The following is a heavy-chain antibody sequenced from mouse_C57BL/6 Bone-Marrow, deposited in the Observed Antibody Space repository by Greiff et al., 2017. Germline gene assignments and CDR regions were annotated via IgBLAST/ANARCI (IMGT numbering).Heavy chain of an antibody. CDR2: ISNGGGST. J-gene: IGHJ2*01. CDR1: GFTFSDYY. CDR3: AREGRGYYFDY. V-gene: IGHV5-12*01. Sequence: EVTLMESGGGLVQPGGSLKLSCAASGFTFSDYYMYWVRQTPGTRLEWVAYISNGGGSTYYPASVQGRFTISRDNAKNPLYLQMSRLKSEDTAMYYCAREGRGYYFDYWGQGTTLTVSS.